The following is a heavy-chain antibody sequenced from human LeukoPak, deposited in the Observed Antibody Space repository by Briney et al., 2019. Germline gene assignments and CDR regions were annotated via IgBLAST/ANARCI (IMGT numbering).Heavy chain of an antibody. CDR3: ARWFDFRDAFDI. Sequence: SETLSLTCIVSGGSISSSIYYWAWVRQPPGKGLEWIGTVFYNGATQYSPSLRSRVTISIDTSKNQLSLKLSSVTAADTAVYYCARWFDFRDAFDIWGQGTMVTVSS. CDR2: VFYNGAT. D-gene: IGHD3-10*01. V-gene: IGHV4-39*07. J-gene: IGHJ3*02. CDR1: GGSISSSIYY.